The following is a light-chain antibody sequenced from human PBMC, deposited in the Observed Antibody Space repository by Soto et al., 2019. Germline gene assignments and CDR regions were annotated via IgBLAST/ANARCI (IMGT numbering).Light chain of an antibody. Sequence: QSVLTQPRSVSAASGQKVTISCSGSTSNIGNNYVSWFQQLPGTAPKLLIDANDKRPSGIPDRFSGATSGTSATLGITGLQTGEEADYYCGTWDSSLSGYVFATGTKLTVL. CDR3: GTWDSSLSGYV. V-gene: IGLV1-51*02. CDR2: AND. CDR1: TSNIGNNY. J-gene: IGLJ1*01.